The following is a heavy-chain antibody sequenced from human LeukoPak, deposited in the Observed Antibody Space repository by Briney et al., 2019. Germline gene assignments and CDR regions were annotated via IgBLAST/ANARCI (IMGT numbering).Heavy chain of an antibody. CDR3: AKGYSGYDK. CDR1: GFTFSSYA. D-gene: IGHD5-12*01. J-gene: IGHJ4*02. V-gene: IGHV3-23*01. CDR2: ISGSGGST. Sequence: GGSLRLSCAVSGFTFSSYAMSWVRQAPGKGLEWVSAISGSGGSTYYADSVEGRLTISGDNSKTTLYLQMNSLRAEDTAVYYCAKGYSGYDKWGQGTLVTVSS.